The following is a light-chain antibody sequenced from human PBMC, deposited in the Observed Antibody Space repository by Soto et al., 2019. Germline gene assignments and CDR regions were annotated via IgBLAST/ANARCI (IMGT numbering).Light chain of an antibody. CDR2: DAS. CDR3: QQRSNWPLT. CDR1: QSVSSSY. Sequence: EFVWMQSSATLSLPPGERASPSGGASQSVSSSYLAWYQKKPGLEPRILIYDASSRATGIPDRFSGSGSGTDFNLTISRLETADFAVYYCQQRSNWPLTFGGGTKVDIK. J-gene: IGKJ4*01. V-gene: IGKV3D-20*02.